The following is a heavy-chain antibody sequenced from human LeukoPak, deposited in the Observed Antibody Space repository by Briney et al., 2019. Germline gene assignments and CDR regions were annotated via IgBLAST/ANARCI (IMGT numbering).Heavy chain of an antibody. Sequence: GGSLRLSCAASGFTFSDYYMSWIRQAPGKGLEWVSYISSSGNIVYYTDSVKGRFTISRDNAKNSLYLQMNSLRAEDTAVYYCARNLWFGESSDAFDMWGQGTMVTVSS. J-gene: IGHJ3*02. CDR1: GFTFSDYY. D-gene: IGHD3-10*01. CDR3: ARNLWFGESSDAFDM. V-gene: IGHV3-11*04. CDR2: ISSSGNIV.